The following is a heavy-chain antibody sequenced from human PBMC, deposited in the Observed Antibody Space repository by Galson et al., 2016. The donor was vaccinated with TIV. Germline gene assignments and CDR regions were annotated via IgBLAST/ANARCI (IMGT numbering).Heavy chain of an antibody. CDR1: GFSVRNTY. CDR3: AMDSHPSLGWFDP. J-gene: IGHJ5*02. V-gene: IGHV3-53*03. CDR2: LSSGGDT. D-gene: IGHD3-16*02. Sequence: SLRLSCAASGFSVRNTYMSWARQTPERGLEWVSLLSSGGDTYYVDSVKGRFTISRDNSKNTVYLQMNSRRVEETVVYYCAMDSHPSLGWFDPGAQGTLVTVSS.